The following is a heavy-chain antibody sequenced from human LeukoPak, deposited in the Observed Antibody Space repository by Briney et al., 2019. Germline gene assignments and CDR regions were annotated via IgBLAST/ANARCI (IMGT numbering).Heavy chain of an antibody. CDR2: ISAYNGNT. Sequence: ASVKVSCKASGYTFTSYGLSWVRQAPGQGLEWMGWISAYNGNTNYAQKLQGRVTMTTDTSTSTAYMELRSLRSDDTAVYYCARDWLGYCSSTSCGNWFDPWGQGNLVTVSS. CDR3: ARDWLGYCSSTSCGNWFDP. V-gene: IGHV1-18*04. CDR1: GYTFTSYG. D-gene: IGHD2-2*01. J-gene: IGHJ5*02.